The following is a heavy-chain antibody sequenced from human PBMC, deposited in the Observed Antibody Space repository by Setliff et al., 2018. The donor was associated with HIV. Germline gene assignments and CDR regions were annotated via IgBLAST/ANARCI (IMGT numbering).Heavy chain of an antibody. CDR1: GGSFSAYY. V-gene: IGHV4-34*01. Sequence: SETLSLTCAVYGGSFSAYYWTWIRQPPGKGLEWIGEISHGGSTSYNPSLKSRVTISVDTSKNQFSLKMTSVTAADTAVYYCARSSRGPHYDITIYPPRSYDYWGQGTLVTVSS. D-gene: IGHD3-10*01. J-gene: IGHJ4*02. CDR3: ARSSRGPHYDITIYPPRSYDY. CDR2: ISHGGST.